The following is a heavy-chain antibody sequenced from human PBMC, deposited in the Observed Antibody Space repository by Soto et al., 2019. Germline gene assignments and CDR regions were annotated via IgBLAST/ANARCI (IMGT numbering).Heavy chain of an antibody. Sequence: ASVKVSCKASGYTFTSYAMHWVRQAPGQRLEWMGWINAGNGNTKYSQKFQGRVTITRDTSASTAYMELSSLRSEDTAVYYCGRGIPKHTVQSAYNWFDPWGQGPLVTVSS. CDR2: INAGNGNT. D-gene: IGHD4-17*01. V-gene: IGHV1-3*01. J-gene: IGHJ5*02. CDR3: GRGIPKHTVQSAYNWFDP. CDR1: GYTFTSYA.